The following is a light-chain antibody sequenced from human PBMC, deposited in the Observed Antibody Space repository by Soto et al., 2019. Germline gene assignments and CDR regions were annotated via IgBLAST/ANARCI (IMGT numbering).Light chain of an antibody. CDR3: QQRTNWPRGT. CDR2: EAS. V-gene: IGKV3-11*01. CDR1: QIVRNF. J-gene: IGKJ2*02. Sequence: EVVLTQSPATLSLSPGERATLSCRASQIVRNFLAWYQQKPGQAPRLLIYEASNRAAGIPARFSASGSGTDFTLTISSLEPEDFGVYYCQQRTNWPRGTFGQGTNLEI.